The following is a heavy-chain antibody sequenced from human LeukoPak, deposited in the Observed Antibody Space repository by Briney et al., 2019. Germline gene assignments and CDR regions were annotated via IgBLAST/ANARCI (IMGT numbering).Heavy chain of an antibody. CDR3: ATSQGGRGNAFDI. CDR1: GGSISSYY. Sequence: SETLSLTCTVSGGSISSYYWSWIRQPPGKGLEWIGYIYYSGSTNYNPSLKSRVTISVDTSKNQFSLKLSSVTAADTAVYYCATSQGGRGNAFDIWGQGTMVTVSS. D-gene: IGHD3-16*01. CDR2: IYYSGST. J-gene: IGHJ3*02. V-gene: IGHV4-59*08.